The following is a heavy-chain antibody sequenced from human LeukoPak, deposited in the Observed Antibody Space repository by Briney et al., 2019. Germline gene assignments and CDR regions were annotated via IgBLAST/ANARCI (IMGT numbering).Heavy chain of an antibody. Sequence: GASVKVSCKTSGYTFTAYHVHWVRQAPGQGLEWMGVTNPSNTTYAQKFQGRVTMTRDTSISTAYMELSRLRSDDTAVYYCARDLDYWGQGTLVTVSS. J-gene: IGHJ4*02. CDR1: GYTFTAYH. CDR3: ARDLDY. V-gene: IGHV1-2*02. CDR2: TNPSNT.